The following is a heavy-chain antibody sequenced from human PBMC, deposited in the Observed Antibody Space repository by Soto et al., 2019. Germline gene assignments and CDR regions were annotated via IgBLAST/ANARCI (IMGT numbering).Heavy chain of an antibody. CDR3: VRAIAAADSA. CDR1: GFTCSSYW. D-gene: IGHD6-13*01. Sequence: GGSLRLSCADSGFTCSSYWMSWVRQAPGKGLEWVANIKQDGSVKYYVDSVKGRFTISRDNAKNSLFLQMNSLRAEDTAVYYCVRAIAAADSAWGQGTLVTVSS. V-gene: IGHV3-7*01. J-gene: IGHJ1*01. CDR2: IKQDGSVK.